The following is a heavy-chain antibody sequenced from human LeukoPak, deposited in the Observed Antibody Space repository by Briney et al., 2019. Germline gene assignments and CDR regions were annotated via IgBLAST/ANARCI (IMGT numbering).Heavy chain of an antibody. CDR1: GFAVGSNY. Sequence: GGSLRLSCVASGFAVGSNYMSWVRQAPGKGLEWVSLIYSGGALRYADSVKGRFTISRDSSKNTLFLQMNDLTVEDTARYYCARRPGNWGQGILVTVSS. CDR2: IYSGGAL. V-gene: IGHV3-53*01. D-gene: IGHD1-14*01. CDR3: ARRPGN. J-gene: IGHJ4*02.